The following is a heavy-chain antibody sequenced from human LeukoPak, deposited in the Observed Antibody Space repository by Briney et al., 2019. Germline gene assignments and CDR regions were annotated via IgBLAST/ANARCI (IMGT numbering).Heavy chain of an antibody. Sequence: ASVKVSCKDSGYTFTSFVINWVRQAPGQGLEWMGIINPSDDVTNYAQKFQGRVTMTRDTSTGTVYMELSSLRSEDTAVYYCARDLRAGPYYYDDSGYSDYWGQGTLVTVSS. CDR2: INPSDDVT. J-gene: IGHJ4*02. D-gene: IGHD3-22*01. CDR3: ARDLRAGPYYYDDSGYSDY. V-gene: IGHV1-46*01. CDR1: GYTFTSFV.